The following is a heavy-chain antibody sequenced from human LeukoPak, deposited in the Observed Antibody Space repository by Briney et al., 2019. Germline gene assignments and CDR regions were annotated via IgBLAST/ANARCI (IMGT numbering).Heavy chain of an antibody. CDR1: GFTFSSYG. CDR2: ISSSSSYI. CDR3: AKDYGDYVYYYYYYMDV. Sequence: PGGSLRLSCAASGFTFSSYGMSWVRQAPGKGLEWVSSISSSSSYIYYADSVKGRFTISRDNAKNSLYLQMNSLRAEDTAVYYCAKDYGDYVYYYYYYMDVWGKGTTVTISS. J-gene: IGHJ6*03. D-gene: IGHD4-17*01. V-gene: IGHV3-21*01.